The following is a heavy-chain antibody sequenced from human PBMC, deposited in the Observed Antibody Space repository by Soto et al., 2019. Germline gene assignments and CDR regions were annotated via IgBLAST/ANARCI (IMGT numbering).Heavy chain of an antibody. J-gene: IGHJ5*02. Sequence: PGGSLRLSCAASGFTFSSYSMNWVRQAPGKELEWVSSISSSSSYIYYADSVKGRFTISRDNAKNSLYLQMNSLRAEDTAVYYCARDLVVVTAGRTWFDPWGQGTLVTVSS. CDR1: GFTFSSYS. D-gene: IGHD2-2*01. CDR3: ARDLVVVTAGRTWFDP. CDR2: ISSSSSYI. V-gene: IGHV3-21*01.